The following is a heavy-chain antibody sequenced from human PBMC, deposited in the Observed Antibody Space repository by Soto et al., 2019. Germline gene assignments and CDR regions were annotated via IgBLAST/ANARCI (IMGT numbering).Heavy chain of an antibody. V-gene: IGHV5-51*01. CDR3: AIIPVPYYYDSSGYTDY. D-gene: IGHD3-22*01. J-gene: IGHJ4*02. Sequence: PGESLKISCKGSGYSFTSYWIGWVRQMPGKGLEWMGIIYPGDSDTRYSPSFQGQVTISADKSISTAYLQWSSLKASDTAMYYCAIIPVPYYYDSSGYTDYWGQGTLVTVSS. CDR1: GYSFTSYW. CDR2: IYPGDSDT.